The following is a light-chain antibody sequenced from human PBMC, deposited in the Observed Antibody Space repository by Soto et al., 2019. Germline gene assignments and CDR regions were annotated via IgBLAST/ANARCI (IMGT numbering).Light chain of an antibody. CDR2: DVS. V-gene: IGKV1-5*01. CDR3: QPYDPYYT. J-gene: IGKJ2*01. Sequence: IRINKSAATLSVSLPDRFTMTCRASQSVSNWLAWYQQKPGKAPTLLIYDVSRLETGVPSRFSGSGSGTEFTLTINSLPPEDFATYFCQPYDPYYTFGQGTKVDIK. CDR1: QSVSNW.